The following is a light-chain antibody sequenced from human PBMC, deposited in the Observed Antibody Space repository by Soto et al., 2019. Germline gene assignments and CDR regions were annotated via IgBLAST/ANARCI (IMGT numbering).Light chain of an antibody. V-gene: IGKV3-20*01. Sequence: EIGVTKWPGTLPRSNGERATLSCRASQSLTSNYFAWYRQKPGRALRLLIDGASTRATGIPDKFSGSGSGTDCTLTRILLCRGQVAVFYCHAYEPVVTFCQGTKVDI. CDR1: QSLTSNY. CDR3: HAYEPVVT. CDR2: GAS. J-gene: IGKJ1*01.